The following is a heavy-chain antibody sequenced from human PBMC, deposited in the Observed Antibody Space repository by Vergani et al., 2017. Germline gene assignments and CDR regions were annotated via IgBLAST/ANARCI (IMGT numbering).Heavy chain of an antibody. D-gene: IGHD1-26*01. CDR3: ALPTTGGAFDI. CDR1: GGSISSGGYY. CDR2: IYYSGST. Sequence: QVQLQESGPGLVKPSQTLSLTCPVSGGSISSGGYYWNWIRQHPGKGLEWIGYIYYSGSTNYNPSLKSRVTISVDTSKHQFSLKLSSVTAADTAVYYCALPTTGGAFDIWGQGTRVTVSS. J-gene: IGHJ3*02. V-gene: IGHV4-61*08.